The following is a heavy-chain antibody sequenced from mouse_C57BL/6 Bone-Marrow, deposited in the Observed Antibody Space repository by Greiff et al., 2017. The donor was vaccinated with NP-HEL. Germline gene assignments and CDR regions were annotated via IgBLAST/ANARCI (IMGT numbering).Heavy chain of an antibody. V-gene: IGHV14-4*01. Sequence: VQLQQSGAELVRPGASVKLSCTASGFNIKDDYMHWVKQRPEQGLEWIGWIDPENGDTEYASKFQGKATITADTSSNTAYLQLSSLTSEDTAVYYCTTERNDGYYLYFDVWGTGTTVTVSS. J-gene: IGHJ1*03. CDR3: TTERNDGYYLYFDV. CDR1: GFNIKDDY. D-gene: IGHD2-3*01. CDR2: IDPENGDT.